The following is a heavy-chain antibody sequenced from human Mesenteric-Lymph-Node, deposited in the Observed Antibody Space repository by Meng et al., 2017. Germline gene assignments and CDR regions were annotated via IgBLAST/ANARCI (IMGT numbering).Heavy chain of an antibody. CDR2: INPNSGGT. Sequence: QVQLVQSGAEVKKPGASVKVSCKASGYTFTGYYMHWVRQAPGQGLEWMGRINPNSGGTNYAQKFQGRVTMTRDTSISTAYMELSRLRSDDTAVYYCARDYDDSSSYLIFDYWGQGTLVTVSS. D-gene: IGHD6-6*01. CDR3: ARDYDDSSSYLIFDY. J-gene: IGHJ4*02. CDR1: GYTFTGYY. V-gene: IGHV1-2*06.